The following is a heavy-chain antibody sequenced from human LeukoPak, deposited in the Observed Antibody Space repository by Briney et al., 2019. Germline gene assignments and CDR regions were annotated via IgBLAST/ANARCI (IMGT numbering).Heavy chain of an antibody. Sequence: ASVKASCKASGYTFTGYYMHWVRQAPGQGLEWMGWFNPNSGGTNYAQKFQGRVTMTRDTSISTAYMELRSLRSDDTAVYYCARGGDSSGYYSPPSFDYWGQGTLVTVSS. CDR3: ARGGDSSGYYSPPSFDY. CDR2: FNPNSGGT. V-gene: IGHV1-2*02. CDR1: GYTFTGYY. J-gene: IGHJ4*02. D-gene: IGHD3-22*01.